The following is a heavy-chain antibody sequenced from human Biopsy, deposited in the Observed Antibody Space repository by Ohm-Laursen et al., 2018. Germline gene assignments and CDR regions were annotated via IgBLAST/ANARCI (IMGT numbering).Heavy chain of an antibody. D-gene: IGHD3-10*01. CDR1: GFTVCTTY. J-gene: IGHJ3*02. Sequence: SLRLSCTASGFTVCTTYISWFCQSPGKGLEWVSIIYRDGNTYYTDSVKGRFTVSRDNAKNTLYLQMNSLTAEDTAIYYCTRAYRYGLDAFDMWGQGTMVAVSS. CDR2: IYRDGNT. CDR3: TRAYRYGLDAFDM. V-gene: IGHV3-53*01.